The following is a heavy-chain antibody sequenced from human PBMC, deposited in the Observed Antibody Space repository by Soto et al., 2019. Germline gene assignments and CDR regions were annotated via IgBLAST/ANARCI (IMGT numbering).Heavy chain of an antibody. Sequence: GGSLRLSCAASGFTFSSYAMSWVRQAPGKGLEWVSAISGSGGSTYYADSVKGRFTISRDNSKNTLYLQMNSLRAEDTAVYYCATQPVTMIVVVIYYFDYWGQGTLVTVSS. J-gene: IGHJ4*02. CDR2: ISGSGGST. D-gene: IGHD3-22*01. CDR3: ATQPVTMIVVVIYYFDY. CDR1: GFTFSSYA. V-gene: IGHV3-23*01.